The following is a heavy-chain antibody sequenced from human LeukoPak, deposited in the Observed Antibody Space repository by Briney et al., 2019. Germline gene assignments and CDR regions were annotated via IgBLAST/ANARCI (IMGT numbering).Heavy chain of an antibody. CDR3: ARDYYDSSGYYYFDY. J-gene: IGHJ4*02. Sequence: GGSLRLSCAASGFTFSNAWMSWVRQAPGKGLEWVSYISSSGSTIYYADSVKGRFTISRDNAKNSLYLQMNSLRAEDTAVYYCARDYYDSSGYYYFDYWGQGTLVTVSS. CDR2: ISSSGSTI. V-gene: IGHV3-11*01. D-gene: IGHD3-22*01. CDR1: GFTFSNAW.